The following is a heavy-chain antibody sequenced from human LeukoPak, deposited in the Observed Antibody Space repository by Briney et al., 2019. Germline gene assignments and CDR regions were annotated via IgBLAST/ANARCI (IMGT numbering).Heavy chain of an antibody. CDR3: AREDSGWQTDY. CDR2: INPSGGST. D-gene: IGHD6-19*01. Sequence: GASVKVSCKASGYTFTSYYMHWVRQAPGQGLEWMGIINPSGGSTSYAQKFQGRVTMTRDTSTSTVYMELSSLRSEDTAVYHCAREDSGWQTDYWGQGTLVTVSS. V-gene: IGHV1-46*03. CDR1: GYTFTSYY. J-gene: IGHJ4*02.